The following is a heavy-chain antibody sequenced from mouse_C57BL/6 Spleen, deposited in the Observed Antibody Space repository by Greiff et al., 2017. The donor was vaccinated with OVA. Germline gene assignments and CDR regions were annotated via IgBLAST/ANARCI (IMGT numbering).Heavy chain of an antibody. J-gene: IGHJ3*01. D-gene: IGHD2-10*02. CDR1: GYTFTDYY. Sequence: VQLQQSGPELVKPGASVKISCKASGYTFTDYYMNWVKQSHGKSLEWIGDINPNNGGTSYNQKFKGKATLTVDKSSSTAYMELRSLTSEDSAVYYCARRGYVPFAYWGQGTLVTVSA. CDR2: INPNNGGT. CDR3: ARRGYVPFAY. V-gene: IGHV1-26*01.